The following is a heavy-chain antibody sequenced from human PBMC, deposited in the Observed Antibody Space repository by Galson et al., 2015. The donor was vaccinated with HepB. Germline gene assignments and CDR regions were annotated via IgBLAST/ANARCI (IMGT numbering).Heavy chain of an antibody. D-gene: IGHD6-19*01. CDR3: ARLPLEQWLVGFDY. J-gene: IGHJ4*02. CDR1: GSSFPSYW. CDR2: IYPGDYDT. V-gene: IGHV5-51*01. Sequence: QSGAEVKKPGESLTISCMGSGSSFPSYWIGWVRQMPGKGLEWMGIIYPGDYDTRYSPSFQGQVTISADKSISTAYLQWSSLKASDTAMYYCARLPLEQWLVGFDYWGQGTLVTVSS.